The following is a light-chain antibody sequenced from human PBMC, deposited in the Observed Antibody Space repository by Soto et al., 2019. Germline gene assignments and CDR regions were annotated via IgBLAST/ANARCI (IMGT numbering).Light chain of an antibody. CDR2: AAS. Sequence: DIQMTQSPSSLSASVGDRVTITSRASQSISSYVNWYQQKPGKETKLLIYAASTLQSGVQSRVSGSGSGTDFTLTISSLQPEDVATYYCQQSYSTPQTFGQGTKIDIK. CDR1: QSISSY. J-gene: IGKJ1*01. V-gene: IGKV1-39*01. CDR3: QQSYSTPQT.